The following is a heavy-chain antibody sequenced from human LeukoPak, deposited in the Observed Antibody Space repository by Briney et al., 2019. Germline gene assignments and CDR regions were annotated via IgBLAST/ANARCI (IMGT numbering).Heavy chain of an antibody. CDR1: GGSISSXY. J-gene: IGHJ4*02. CDR2: IYTTGST. CDR3: ASHYDSSGYPDY. V-gene: IGHV4-4*07. D-gene: IGHD3-22*01. Sequence: SETXXXXXXVSGGSISSXYXXXIRQPAGKGXXXIGPIYTTGSTNYTPSLKSRVTMSVDTSKTQFSLKLSSVTAADMAVYYCASHYDSSGYPDYWGQGTLVTVSS.